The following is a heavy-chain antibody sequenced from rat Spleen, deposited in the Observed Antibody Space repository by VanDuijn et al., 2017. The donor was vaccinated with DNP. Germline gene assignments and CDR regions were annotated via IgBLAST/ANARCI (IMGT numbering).Heavy chain of an antibody. CDR3: ARQRGDYFDY. J-gene: IGHJ2*01. CDR2: ISYNGGTP. Sequence: EVQLVESGGGLVQPGRSLKLSCAASGFAFSDYAMAWVRQAPKKGLEWVATISYNGGTPYYRDSVNGRFTISRDNAQSTLYLQMDSLRSEDTATDYCARQRGDYFDYWGQGVMVTVSS. CDR1: GFAFSDYA. V-gene: IGHV5-17*01. D-gene: IGHD1-11*01.